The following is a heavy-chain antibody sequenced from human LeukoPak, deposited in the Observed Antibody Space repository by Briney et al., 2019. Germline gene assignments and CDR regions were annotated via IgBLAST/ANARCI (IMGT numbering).Heavy chain of an antibody. Sequence: GASVKVSCKASGGTFSSYAISWVRQAPGQGLEWMGRIIPIFGIANYAQKFQGRVTITADKSTSTAYMELSSLRSEDTAVYYCARVAQVSEYRIKYYYYYGMDVWGQGTTVTVSS. D-gene: IGHD1-14*01. J-gene: IGHJ6*02. V-gene: IGHV1-69*04. CDR2: IIPIFGIA. CDR3: ARVAQVSEYRIKYYYYYGMDV. CDR1: GGTFSSYA.